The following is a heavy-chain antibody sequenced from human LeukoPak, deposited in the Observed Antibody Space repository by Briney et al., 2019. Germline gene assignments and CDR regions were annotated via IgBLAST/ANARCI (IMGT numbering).Heavy chain of an antibody. CDR2: IIPIFGTA. V-gene: IGHV1-69*13. Sequence: ASVKVSCKASGGTFSSYAISWVRQAPGQGLEWMGGIIPIFGTANYAQKFQGRVTITADESTSTAYMELSSLRSEDTAVYYCARDGMEDSSGYYDDAFDIWGQGTMVTVS. D-gene: IGHD3-22*01. CDR3: ARDGMEDSSGYYDDAFDI. J-gene: IGHJ3*02. CDR1: GGTFSSYA.